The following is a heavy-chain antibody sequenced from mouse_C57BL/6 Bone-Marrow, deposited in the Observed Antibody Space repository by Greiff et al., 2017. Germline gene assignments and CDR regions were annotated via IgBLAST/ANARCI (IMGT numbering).Heavy chain of an antibody. CDR2: ISSGGSYT. CDR1: GFTFSSYG. J-gene: IGHJ2*01. V-gene: IGHV5-6*01. CDR3: ARQRYYYGSSYDY. Sequence: EVMLVESGGDLVKPGGSLKLSCAASGFTFSSYGMSWVRQTPDKRLEWVATISSGGSYTYYPDSVKGRFTISRDNAKNTLYLQMSSLKSEDTAMYDWARQRYYYGSSYDYWGQGTTLTVSS. D-gene: IGHD1-1*01.